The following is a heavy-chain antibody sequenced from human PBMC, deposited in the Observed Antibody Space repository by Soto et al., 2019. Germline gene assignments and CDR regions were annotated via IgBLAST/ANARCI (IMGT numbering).Heavy chain of an antibody. V-gene: IGHV4-4*02. CDR2: IYHSGNT. J-gene: IGHJ6*02. CDR3: ASSGWSEDFYYYYGMDV. CDR1: GDSVTRCNW. D-gene: IGHD6-19*01. Sequence: SETLSLTCTVSGDSVTRCNWWSWVRQSPGKGLEWIGEIYHSGNTKYNPSLKSRVTISVDKSKNQFSLHLTSVTAADTAVYYCASSGWSEDFYYYYGMDVWGQGTTVTVSS.